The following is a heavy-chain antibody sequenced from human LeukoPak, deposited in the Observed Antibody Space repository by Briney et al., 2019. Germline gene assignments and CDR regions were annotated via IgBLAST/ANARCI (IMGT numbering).Heavy chain of an antibody. Sequence: SETLSLTCAVYGGSFSGYYWSWIRQPPGKGLEWIGEINHSGSTNYNPSLKSRVTISVDTSKNQFSLKLSSVTAADTAVYYCVRKDIVVVPAASYYFDYWGQGTLVTVSS. J-gene: IGHJ4*02. CDR3: VRKDIVVVPAASYYFDY. CDR1: GGSFSGYY. V-gene: IGHV4-34*01. D-gene: IGHD2-2*01. CDR2: INHSGST.